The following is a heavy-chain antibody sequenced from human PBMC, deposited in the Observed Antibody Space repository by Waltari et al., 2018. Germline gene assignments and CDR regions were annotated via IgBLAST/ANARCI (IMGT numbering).Heavy chain of an antibody. D-gene: IGHD4-17*01. CDR1: GYTFTGCS. V-gene: IGHV1-2*06. Sequence: QVHLVQSGAEVQKPGASVKVSCQESGYTFTGCSLQWVRRAPGQGLEWMGRINPNSGDTNYAQKFQGRVTLTRDTSINTAYMELSSLKSDDTAVYYCARDLGSDYGNRDYWGQGTLVTVPS. J-gene: IGHJ4*02. CDR3: ARDLGSDYGNRDY. CDR2: INPNSGDT.